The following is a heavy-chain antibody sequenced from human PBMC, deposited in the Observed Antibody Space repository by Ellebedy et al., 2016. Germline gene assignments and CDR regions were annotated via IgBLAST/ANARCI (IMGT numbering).Heavy chain of an antibody. V-gene: IGHV3-7*03. CDR2: IKQDGSEE. D-gene: IGHD6-13*01. J-gene: IGHJ5*01. CDR1: GFILRGFW. CDR3: AKSRGDSGPSYWSDS. Sequence: GESLKISXEASGFILRGFWMDWVRQAPGKGLEWVANIKQDGSEEYYLDSVRGRFTISRDNAKNSLYLQMNSLRAEDTALYYCAKSRGDSGPSYWSDSWGQGTLVTVSS.